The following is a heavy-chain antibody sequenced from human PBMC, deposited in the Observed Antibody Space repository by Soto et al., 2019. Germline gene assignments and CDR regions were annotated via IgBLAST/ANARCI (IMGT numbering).Heavy chain of an antibody. CDR2: MNPNSGNT. CDR3: ARGDPHYDFWSGYSTYYYYNYGMDV. Sequence: EASVKVSCKASGYTFTSYDINWVRQATGQGLEWMGWMNPNSGNTGYAQKFQGRFTMTRNTSISTAYMELSSLRSEDTALYYCARGDPHYDFWSGYSTYYYYNYGMDVWGQGTTVTVSS. D-gene: IGHD3-3*01. V-gene: IGHV1-8*01. J-gene: IGHJ6*02. CDR1: GYTFTSYD.